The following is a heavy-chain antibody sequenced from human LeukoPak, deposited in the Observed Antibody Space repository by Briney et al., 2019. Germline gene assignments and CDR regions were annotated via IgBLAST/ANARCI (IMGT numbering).Heavy chain of an antibody. D-gene: IGHD4-11*01. J-gene: IGHJ4*02. CDR3: TTDGPRQYYFDY. CDR1: GFTFSNAW. V-gene: IGHV3-15*01. Sequence: GGSLRLSCAASGFTFSNAWMSWVRQAPGKGLKWVGRIKSKTDGGTTDYAAPVKGRFTISRDDSKNTLYLQMNSLKTEDTAVYYCTTDGPRQYYFDYWGQGTLVTVSS. CDR2: IKSKTDGGTT.